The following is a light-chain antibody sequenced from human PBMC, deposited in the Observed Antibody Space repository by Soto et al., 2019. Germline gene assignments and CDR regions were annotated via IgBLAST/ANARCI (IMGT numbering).Light chain of an antibody. V-gene: IGKV3-15*01. CDR3: QQYNNWCT. CDR2: GGS. CDR1: QSVSGN. Sequence: EIVMTQSPAILSVSPGERATLSCRASQSVSGNLAWYQQRPGQAPRLLIYGGSIRATGIPARFSGSGSGTEFTLTISSLQYEDVAVYYCQQYNNWCTFGQGTKVEVK. J-gene: IGKJ1*01.